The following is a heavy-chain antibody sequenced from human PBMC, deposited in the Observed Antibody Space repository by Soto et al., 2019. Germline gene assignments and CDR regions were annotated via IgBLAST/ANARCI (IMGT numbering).Heavy chain of an antibody. Sequence: QVQLVESEGGVVQPGRSLRLSCAASGSTFSNYGIHWVRQAPGKGLEWVAVISYDGSNKNYADSVKGRFTISRDNSKNTLYLQMNSLRAEDTAVYYCAQDTYYYDSSGYYVFDYWGQGTLVTVTS. D-gene: IGHD3-22*01. CDR2: ISYDGSNK. J-gene: IGHJ4*02. CDR1: GSTFSNYG. V-gene: IGHV3-30*18. CDR3: AQDTYYYDSSGYYVFDY.